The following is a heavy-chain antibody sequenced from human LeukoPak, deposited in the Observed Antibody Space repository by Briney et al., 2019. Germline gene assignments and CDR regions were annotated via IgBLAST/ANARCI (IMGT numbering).Heavy chain of an antibody. D-gene: IGHD6-6*01. CDR1: GFSFSSYR. J-gene: IGHJ4*02. CDR2: ISSNNGYI. V-gene: IGHV3-21*01. CDR3: ARDLGTRKSIAFAD. Sequence: KAGGPLRLSCAASGFSFSSYRMNWVRQAPGKGLEWVASISSNNGYIYYADSVKGRFTISRDNGENSLHLQMNSLRAEDAAVYYCARDLGTRKSIAFADWGQGTLVTVSS.